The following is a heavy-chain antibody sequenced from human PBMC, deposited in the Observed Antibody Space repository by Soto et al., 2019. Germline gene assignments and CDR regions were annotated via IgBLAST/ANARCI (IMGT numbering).Heavy chain of an antibody. Sequence: SETLSLTCTVSGGSISSYYWSWIRQPPGKGLEWIGYIYYSGSTNYNPSLKSRVTISVDTSKNQFSLKLSSVTAADTAVYYCARVAVAGIWAWFDPWGQGTLVTVSS. CDR1: GGSISSYY. D-gene: IGHD6-19*01. CDR2: IYYSGST. CDR3: ARVAVAGIWAWFDP. J-gene: IGHJ5*02. V-gene: IGHV4-59*01.